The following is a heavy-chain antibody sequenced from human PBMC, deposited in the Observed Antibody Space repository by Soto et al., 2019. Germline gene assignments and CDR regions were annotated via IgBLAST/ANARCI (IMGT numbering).Heavy chain of an antibody. CDR3: ARAGRYDFWSGPADY. V-gene: IGHV1-69*01. J-gene: IGHJ4*02. CDR2: IIPIFGTA. CDR1: GGTFSSYA. Sequence: QVQLVQSGAEVKKPGSSVKVSCKASGGTFSSYAISWVRQAPGQGLEWMGGIIPIFGTANYAQKFQGRVTSTADESTSPAYMELSSLRSEDTAVYYCARAGRYDFWSGPADYWGQGTLVTVSS. D-gene: IGHD3-3*01.